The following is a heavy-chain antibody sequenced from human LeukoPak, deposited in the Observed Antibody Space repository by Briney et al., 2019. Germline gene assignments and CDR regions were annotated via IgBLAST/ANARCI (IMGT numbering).Heavy chain of an antibody. D-gene: IGHD1-26*01. CDR1: GYTFSNFD. Sequence: ASVKVSCKASGYTFSNFDINWVRQATGQGLEWMGWMNPHSGNTGYSQKFQGRVTITKNSSISTAYMELSSLTSEDTAVYYCARKGARSSDTSGSYPLDYWGQGTLVTVSS. CDR2: MNPHSGNT. CDR3: ARKGARSSDTSGSYPLDY. V-gene: IGHV1-8*03. J-gene: IGHJ4*02.